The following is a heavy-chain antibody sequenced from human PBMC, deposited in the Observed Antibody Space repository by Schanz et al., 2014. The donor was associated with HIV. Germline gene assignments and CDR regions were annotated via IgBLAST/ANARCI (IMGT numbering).Heavy chain of an antibody. CDR1: GFTFSRYW. D-gene: IGHD3-22*01. CDR3: AKPEYDSRGNSQSHFDS. J-gene: IGHJ4*02. CDR2: ISESGGRS. Sequence: MQLVESGGGVVQPGRSLRLSCVASGFTFSRYWMTWVRQAPGKGLEWVSSISESGGRSYYADSVNGRFTISRDNSKNTLYLQMTTLRTEDTAVYYCAKPEYDSRGNSQSHFDSWGQGTLVTVSS. V-gene: IGHV3-23*04.